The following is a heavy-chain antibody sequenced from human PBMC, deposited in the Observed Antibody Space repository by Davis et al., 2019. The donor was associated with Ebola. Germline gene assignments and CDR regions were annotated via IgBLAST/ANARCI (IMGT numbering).Heavy chain of an antibody. J-gene: IGHJ4*03. CDR2: INPNRGDT. V-gene: IGHV1-2*02. CDR3: ARGSFFWSGSFLGYFDY. D-gene: IGHD3-3*01. Sequence: ASVKVSCKTSGYTFTAHYLHWVRQAPGQGLAWRVIINPNRGDTNFAQKLQGTVTFTRNTSTNTAYLELTRPTSDDTAFYFCARGSFFWSGSFLGYFDYWGQGILITVSS. CDR1: GYTFTAHY.